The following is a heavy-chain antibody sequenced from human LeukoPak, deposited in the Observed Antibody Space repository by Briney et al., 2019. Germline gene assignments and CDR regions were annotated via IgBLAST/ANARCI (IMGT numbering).Heavy chain of an antibody. Sequence: AGGSLRLSCAASGFDFSSYSMNWVRQAPGKGLEWVSAISPWSDYIYYVDSVKGRFTISRDNAKNSLYLQMNSLRAEDTAVYYCAREQKLERRYRYYYYYYMDVWGKGTTVTVSS. CDR1: GFDFSSYS. CDR2: ISPWSDYI. J-gene: IGHJ6*03. V-gene: IGHV3-21*01. D-gene: IGHD1-1*01. CDR3: AREQKLERRYRYYYYYYMDV.